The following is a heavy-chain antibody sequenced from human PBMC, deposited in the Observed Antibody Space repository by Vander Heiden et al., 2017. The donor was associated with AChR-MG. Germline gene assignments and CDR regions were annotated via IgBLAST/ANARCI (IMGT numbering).Heavy chain of an antibody. Sequence: EVQLVESGGGLVQPGRSLRLSCPASGFTFDDYAMHWVRQAPGKGLEWVSGISWNSGSIGYADSVKGRFTISRDNAKNSLYLQMNSLRAEDTALYYCAKDEREYSSSSPHFDYWGQGTLVTVSS. CDR3: AKDEREYSSSSPHFDY. J-gene: IGHJ4*02. D-gene: IGHD6-6*01. V-gene: IGHV3-9*01. CDR1: GFTFDDYA. CDR2: ISWNSGSI.